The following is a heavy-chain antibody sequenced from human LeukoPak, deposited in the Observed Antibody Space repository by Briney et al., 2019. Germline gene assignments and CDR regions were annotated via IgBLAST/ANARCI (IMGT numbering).Heavy chain of an antibody. V-gene: IGHV3-15*07. CDR2: IKSKADGETI. D-gene: IGHD1-20*01. CDR3: STLTSRGLSDS. Sequence: GGSLRLSCAASGFTFTNAWMNWVRQAPGKGLEWVGRIKSKADGETIDYAAPVKVRFTFSRDDSKNMLYLQMNSLKSEDTAVYYCSTLTSRGLSDSWGQGTLVTVSS. J-gene: IGHJ4*02. CDR1: GFTFTNAW.